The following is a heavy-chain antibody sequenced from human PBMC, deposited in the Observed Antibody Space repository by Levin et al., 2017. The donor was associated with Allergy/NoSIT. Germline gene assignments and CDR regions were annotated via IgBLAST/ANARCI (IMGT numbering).Heavy chain of an antibody. CDR2: IYSGGST. CDR1: GFTVSSNY. J-gene: IGHJ5*02. D-gene: IGHD6-19*01. CDR3: ARAPIAVAGTGWFDP. Sequence: GGSLRLSCAASGFTVSSNYMSWVRQAPGKGLEWVSVIYSGGSTYYADSVKGRFTISRDNSKNTLYLQMNSLRAEDTAVYYCARAPIAVAGTGWFDPWGQGTLVTVSS. V-gene: IGHV3-53*01.